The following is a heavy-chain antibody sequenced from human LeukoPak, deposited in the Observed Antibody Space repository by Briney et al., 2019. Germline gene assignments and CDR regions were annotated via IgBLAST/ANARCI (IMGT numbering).Heavy chain of an antibody. J-gene: IGHJ4*02. V-gene: IGHV4-34*01. CDR1: GGSFSGYY. CDR2: INHSGST. D-gene: IGHD3-22*01. Sequence: SETLSLTCAVYGGSFSGYYWSWIRQPPGKGLEWIGEINHSGSTNYNPSLKSRVTISVDTSKNQFSLKLSSVTAADTAVYYCARARYYYDSSGYPRMYYFDYWGQGTLVTVSP. CDR3: ARARYYYDSSGYPRMYYFDY.